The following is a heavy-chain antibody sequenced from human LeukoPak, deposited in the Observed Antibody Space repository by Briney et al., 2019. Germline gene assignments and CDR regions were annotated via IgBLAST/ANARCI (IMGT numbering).Heavy chain of an antibody. V-gene: IGHV3-30-3*01. J-gene: IGHJ3*02. CDR1: GFTFSSYA. D-gene: IGHD1-26*01. CDR2: ISYDGSNK. Sequence: GGSLRLSCAASGFTFSSYAMHWVRQAPGKGLEWVAVISYDGSNKYYADSVKGRFTISRDNSKNTLYLQMNSLRAEDTAVYYCARDFSGRGDAFDIWGQGTMVTVSS. CDR3: ARDFSGRGDAFDI.